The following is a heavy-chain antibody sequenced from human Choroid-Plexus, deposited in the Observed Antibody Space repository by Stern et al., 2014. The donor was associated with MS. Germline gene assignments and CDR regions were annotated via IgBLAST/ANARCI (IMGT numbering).Heavy chain of an antibody. CDR3: AKDRQYLTYFFDH. CDR1: GFTLGSCA. CDR2: VSYDGSNK. D-gene: IGHD2/OR15-2a*01. Sequence: QVQLVRSGGGVVQPGRPLRLSCVASGFTLGSCAMHWVRQAPGKGLEWVAGVSYDGSNKYYADSVKGRFTISRDNSQNTLYMQMSSLRPEDTAVYYCAKDRQYLTYFFDHWGQGSLVTVSS. J-gene: IGHJ5*02. V-gene: IGHV3-30*18.